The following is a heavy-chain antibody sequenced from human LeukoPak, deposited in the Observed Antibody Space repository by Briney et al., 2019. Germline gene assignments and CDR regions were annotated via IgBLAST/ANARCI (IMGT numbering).Heavy chain of an antibody. CDR3: AREDRSGSYPDY. J-gene: IGHJ4*02. CDR2: IYSGGST. V-gene: IGHV3-66*01. CDR1: GFTVSSNY. D-gene: IGHD3-10*01. Sequence: GSLRLSCAASGFTVSSNYMSWVRQAPGKGLEWVSVIYSGGSTYYADSVKGRFTISRDNSKNTLYLQMNSLRAEDTAVYYCAREDRSGSYPDYWGQGTLVTVSS.